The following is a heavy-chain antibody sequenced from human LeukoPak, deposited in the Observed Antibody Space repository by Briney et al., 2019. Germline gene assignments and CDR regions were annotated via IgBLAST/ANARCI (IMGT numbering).Heavy chain of an antibody. CDR3: ARPLEMATRSIAFDI. CDR2: INPSAGST. CDR1: GYTFTSYY. Sequence: ASVKVSCKASGYTFTSYYTHWVRQAPGQGLEWMGIINPSAGSTSYAQKFQGRVTMTRDTSTSTVYMELSSLRSEDTAVYYCARPLEMATRSIAFDIWGQGTMVTVSS. V-gene: IGHV1-46*01. J-gene: IGHJ3*02. D-gene: IGHD5-24*01.